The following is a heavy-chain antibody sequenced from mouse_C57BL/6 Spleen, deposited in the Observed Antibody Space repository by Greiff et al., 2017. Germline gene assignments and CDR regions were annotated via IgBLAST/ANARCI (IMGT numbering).Heavy chain of an antibody. V-gene: IGHV1-82*01. CDR3: ASYGNYDYFDY. J-gene: IGHJ2*01. Sequence: VQLQESGPELVKPGASVKLSCKASGYAFSSSWMNWVKQRPGKGLEWIGRIYPGDGDTNYNGKFKGKATLTADKSSSTAYMQLSRLTSENAAVYFCASYGNYDYFDYWGQGTTLTVSS. CDR1: GYAFSSSW. CDR2: IYPGDGDT. D-gene: IGHD2-1*01.